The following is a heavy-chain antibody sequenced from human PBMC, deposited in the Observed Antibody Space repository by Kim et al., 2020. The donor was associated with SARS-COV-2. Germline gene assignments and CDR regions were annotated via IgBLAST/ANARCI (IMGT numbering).Heavy chain of an antibody. J-gene: IGHJ4*02. CDR1: GGSFSGYY. V-gene: IGHV4-34*01. D-gene: IGHD3-22*01. Sequence: SETLSLTCAVYGGSFSGYYWSWIRQPPGKGLEWIGEINHSGSTNYNPSLKSRVTISVDTSKNQFSLKLSSVTAADTAGYYCARVVVTTKRANFDYWGQGTLVTVSS. CDR2: INHSGST. CDR3: ARVVVTTKRANFDY.